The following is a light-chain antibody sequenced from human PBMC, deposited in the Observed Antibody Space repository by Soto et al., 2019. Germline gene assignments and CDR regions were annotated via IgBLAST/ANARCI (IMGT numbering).Light chain of an antibody. CDR2: GAS. CDR1: QSVSSSY. J-gene: IGKJ1*01. CDR3: QQYGSPGT. V-gene: IGKV3-20*01. Sequence: EIVLTQSPGTLSSSLGERATLSCRASQSVSSSYLAWYQQKRGQAPRLLIYGASSRATGIPERFSGSGSGTVSTITISRLAHEDFAVYYCQQYGSPGTFGQGTKVEIK.